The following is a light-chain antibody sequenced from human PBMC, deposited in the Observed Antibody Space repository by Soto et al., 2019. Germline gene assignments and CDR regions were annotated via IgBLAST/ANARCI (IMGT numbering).Light chain of an antibody. CDR1: SSDVGGYNY. CDR3: SSYTSSTSLVV. J-gene: IGLJ3*02. Sequence: QSALTQPASVSGSPGQSITISCTGTSSDVGGYNYVSWYQQHPGKAPKLMIYDVSNRPSGVSNRFSGSKSGNTASLTISGLQAEDDGDYYCSSYTSSTSLVVFGGGTKVTVL. V-gene: IGLV2-14*01. CDR2: DVS.